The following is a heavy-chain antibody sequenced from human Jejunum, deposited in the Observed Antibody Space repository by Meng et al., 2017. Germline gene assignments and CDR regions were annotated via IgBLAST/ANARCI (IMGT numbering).Heavy chain of an antibody. V-gene: IGHV3-43*01. Sequence: GESLKISCAASGFTFDDYAMHWVRQAPGKGLEWVSLITWDGGRTYYADSVKGRFTISRDNSKNSLYLQMNSLIIEDTALYYCAKGLSSSSWSFDYWGQETLVTVSS. CDR2: ITWDGGRT. CDR1: GFTFDDYA. D-gene: IGHD6-13*01. J-gene: IGHJ4*02. CDR3: AKGLSSSSWSFDY.